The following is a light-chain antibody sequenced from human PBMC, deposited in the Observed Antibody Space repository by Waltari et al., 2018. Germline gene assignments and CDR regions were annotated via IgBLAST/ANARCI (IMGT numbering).Light chain of an antibody. J-gene: IGKJ2*01. V-gene: IGKV1-5*03. CDR1: QSVDAW. CDR3: QQYSSYPPT. CDR2: KAS. Sequence: DIQMTQSPSTLSASVGDRVTITCRASQSVDAWLAWYQQKTGKAPKFLIYKASNLESGVPSRFSGSGSGTEFSLTITSLQPDDFGTYYCQQYSSYPPTFGQGSKLEI.